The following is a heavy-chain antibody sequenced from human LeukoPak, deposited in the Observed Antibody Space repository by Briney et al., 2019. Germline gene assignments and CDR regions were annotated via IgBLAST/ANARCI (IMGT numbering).Heavy chain of an antibody. Sequence: SSETLSLTCTVSGGSISSSSYYWSWIRQPAGKGLEWIGRIYTSGSTNYNPSLKSRVTISVDTSKNQFSLKLSSVTAADTAVYYCARTKWFGEFDYWGQGTLVTVSS. CDR1: GGSISSSSYY. V-gene: IGHV4-61*02. CDR3: ARTKWFGEFDY. J-gene: IGHJ4*02. D-gene: IGHD3-10*01. CDR2: IYTSGST.